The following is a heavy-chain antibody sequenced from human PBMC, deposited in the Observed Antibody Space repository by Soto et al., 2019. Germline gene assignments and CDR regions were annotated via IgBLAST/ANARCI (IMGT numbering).Heavy chain of an antibody. V-gene: IGHV3-15*07. J-gene: IGHJ3*02. Sequence: GGSLRLSCAASGFTFSNAWINWVRQAPGKGLEWVGRIKSKTDGGTTDFAAPVKGRFAISRDDSKNMVYLQMNSLKTEDTAVYYCTRLAQASDSSWGDDAFDIWGQGTMVTVSS. CDR1: GFTFSNAW. CDR2: IKSKTDGGTT. CDR3: TRLAQASDSSWGDDAFDI. D-gene: IGHD3-22*01.